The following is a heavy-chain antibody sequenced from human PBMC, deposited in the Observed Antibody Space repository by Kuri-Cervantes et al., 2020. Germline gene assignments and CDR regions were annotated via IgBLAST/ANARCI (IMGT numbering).Heavy chain of an antibody. V-gene: IGHV3-30-3*01. CDR3: AKDPNYDFWSGYWHIYYYGMDV. J-gene: IGHJ6*02. CDR1: GFTFSSSA. D-gene: IGHD3-3*01. Sequence: GESLKISCAASGFTFSSSAIHWVRQAPGKGLEWVAVISYDGSNKYYADSVKGRFTISRDNSKNTLYLQMNSLRAEDTAAYYCAKDPNYDFWSGYWHIYYYGMDVWGQGTTVTVSS. CDR2: ISYDGSNK.